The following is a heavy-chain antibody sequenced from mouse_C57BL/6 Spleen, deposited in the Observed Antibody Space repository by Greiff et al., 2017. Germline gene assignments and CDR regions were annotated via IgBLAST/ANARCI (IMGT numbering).Heavy chain of an antibody. CDR2: IYPGDGDT. V-gene: IGHV1-82*01. J-gene: IGHJ3*01. CDR3: ARREGYEGFAY. Sequence: QVQLQQSGPELVKPGASVKISCKASGYAFSSSWMNWVKQRPGKGLEWIGRIYPGDGDTNYNGKFKGKATLTADKSSSTAYMQLSSLTSEDSAVYFCARREGYEGFAYWGQGTLVTVSA. D-gene: IGHD2-2*01. CDR1: GYAFSSSW.